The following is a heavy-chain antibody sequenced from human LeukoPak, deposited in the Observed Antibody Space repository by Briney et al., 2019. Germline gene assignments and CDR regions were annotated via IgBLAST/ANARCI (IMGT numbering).Heavy chain of an antibody. CDR2: IYYSGST. CDR1: GGSISSSNW. V-gene: IGHV4-4*02. D-gene: IGHD3-16*01. J-gene: IGHJ4*02. CDR3: ASSGRLGIDY. Sequence: SETLSLTCAVSGGSISSSNWWSWVRQPPGKGLEWIGSIYYSGSTYYNPSLKSRVTISVDTSKNQFSLKLSSVTAADTAVYYCASSGRLGIDYWGQGTLVTVSS.